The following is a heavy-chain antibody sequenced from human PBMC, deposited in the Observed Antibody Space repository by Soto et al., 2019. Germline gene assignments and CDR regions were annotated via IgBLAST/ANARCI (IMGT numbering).Heavy chain of an antibody. Sequence: SETLSLTCAVYGGSFSGYYWSWIRQPPGKGLEWIGEINHSGSTNYNPSLKSRVTISVDTSKNQFSLKLSSVTAADTAVYYCARMKTGYYDRGAFDIWGQGTMVTVS. V-gene: IGHV4-34*01. D-gene: IGHD3-9*01. CDR3: ARMKTGYYDRGAFDI. J-gene: IGHJ3*02. CDR2: INHSGST. CDR1: GGSFSGYY.